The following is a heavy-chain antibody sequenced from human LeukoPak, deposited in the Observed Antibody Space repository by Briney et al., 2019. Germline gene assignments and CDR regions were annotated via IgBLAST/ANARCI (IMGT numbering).Heavy chain of an antibody. J-gene: IGHJ6*02. CDR2: ISSSSSYI. D-gene: IGHD5-12*01. CDR3: ARGGNGYDFYYYYYYGMDV. V-gene: IGHV3-21*01. Sequence: AGSLRLTCAASGFTFSSYSMNWVRKAPGKGLEWVSSISSSSSYIYYADSVKGRFTIARDNAKNSLYLQMNSLRAEDTAVYYCARGGNGYDFYYYYYYGMDVWGQGTTVTVSS. CDR1: GFTFSSYS.